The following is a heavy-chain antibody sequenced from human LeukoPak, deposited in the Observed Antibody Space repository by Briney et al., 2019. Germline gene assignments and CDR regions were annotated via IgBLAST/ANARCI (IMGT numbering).Heavy chain of an antibody. D-gene: IGHD2-2*01. V-gene: IGHV1-2*02. Sequence: GASVKVSCKASGYTFTGYYMHWMRQAPGQGLEWMGWINPKSGGTTYEQKFQGRVTMTRDTSTSTAYMELSRLRSDDTAVYYCARGGEVCSSSSCYRGHDYWGQGTLVTVSS. CDR1: GYTFTGYY. CDR2: INPKSGGT. J-gene: IGHJ4*02. CDR3: ARGGEVCSSSSCYRGHDY.